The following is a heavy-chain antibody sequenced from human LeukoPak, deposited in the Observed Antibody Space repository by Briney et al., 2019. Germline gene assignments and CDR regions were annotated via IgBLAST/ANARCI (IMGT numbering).Heavy chain of an antibody. CDR1: GFTVSSNY. CDR2: IYSGGST. Sequence: GGSLRLSCAASGFTVSSNYMSWVRQAPGKGLEWVSVIYSGGSTYYADSVKGRFTVSRDNAKNSLYLQMESLRVEDTAVYYCARDLHYYGSGPWGQGTLVTVSS. D-gene: IGHD3-10*01. V-gene: IGHV3-53*01. J-gene: IGHJ5*02. CDR3: ARDLHYYGSGP.